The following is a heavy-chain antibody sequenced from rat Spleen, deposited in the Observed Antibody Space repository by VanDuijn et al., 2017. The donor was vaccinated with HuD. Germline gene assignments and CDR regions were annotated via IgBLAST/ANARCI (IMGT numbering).Heavy chain of an antibody. V-gene: IGHV5-27*01. J-gene: IGHJ4*01. CDR3: TREDYRSYVMDA. Sequence: EVQLVESGGGLVQPGRSLKISCTASGFIFRKYDMAWVRQAPTKGLEWVASITNTGGSIYYSDSVKGRFTISRDNAQNTLHLQMNSLRSEDTATYYCTREDYRSYVMDAWGQGASVTVSS. CDR2: ITNTGGSI. D-gene: IGHD1-2*01. CDR1: GFIFRKYD.